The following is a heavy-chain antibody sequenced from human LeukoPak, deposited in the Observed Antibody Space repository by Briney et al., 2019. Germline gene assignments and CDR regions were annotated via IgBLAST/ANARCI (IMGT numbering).Heavy chain of an antibody. Sequence: PSETLSLTCAVHGGSFSGYYWSWISQPPGKGLEWIGEINHSGSTKYNPSLKSRVTISVDTSKNQFSLKLSSVTAADTAVYYCARVHYDSRLNQMDDAFDIWGQGTMVTVSS. D-gene: IGHD3-22*01. CDR3: ARVHYDSRLNQMDDAFDI. CDR2: INHSGST. J-gene: IGHJ3*02. V-gene: IGHV4-34*01. CDR1: GGSFSGYY.